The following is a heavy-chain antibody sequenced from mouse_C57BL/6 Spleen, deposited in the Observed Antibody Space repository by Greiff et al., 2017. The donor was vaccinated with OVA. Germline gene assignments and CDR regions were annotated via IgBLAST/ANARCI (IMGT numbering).Heavy chain of an antibody. J-gene: IGHJ3*01. CDR1: GYAFSSSW. Sequence: VQLQQSGPELVKPGASVKISCKASGYAFSSSWMNWVKQRPGKGLEWIGRIYPGDGDTNYNGKFKGKATLTADKSSSTAYMQLSSLTSEDSAVYFCARSNYDYFAYWGQGTLVTVSA. V-gene: IGHV1-82*01. CDR2: IYPGDGDT. D-gene: IGHD2-4*01. CDR3: ARSNYDYFAY.